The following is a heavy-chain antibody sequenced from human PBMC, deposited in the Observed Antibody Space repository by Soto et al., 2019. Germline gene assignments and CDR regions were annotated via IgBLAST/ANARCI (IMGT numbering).Heavy chain of an antibody. CDR1: GITSGSRA. CDR2: ITDTGGDA. V-gene: IGHV3-23*01. Sequence: GGSLRLSCVASGITSGSRAMSWVRQAPGEGLEWVSTITDTGGDAKYADSVRGRFTISRDKSKKTLYLQMSSLRADDSAVYFGARGSKDSYPGSRIFDFWGRGTLVTVSS. CDR3: ARGSKDSYPGSRIFDF. D-gene: IGHD3-10*01. J-gene: IGHJ4*02.